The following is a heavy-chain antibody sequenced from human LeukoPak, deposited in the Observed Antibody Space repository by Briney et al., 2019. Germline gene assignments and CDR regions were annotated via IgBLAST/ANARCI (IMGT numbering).Heavy chain of an antibody. CDR1: GGSFSGYY. D-gene: IGHD6-13*01. V-gene: IGHV4-34*01. CDR3: ARSGYPVAPLDHKRRADAFDI. CDR2: INHSGST. J-gene: IGHJ3*02. Sequence: PSETLSLTCAVYGGSFSGYYWSWIRQPPGKGLEWIGEINHSGSTSYNPSLKSRVTISVDTSKNQFSLKLSSVTAADTAVYYCARSGYPVAPLDHKRRADAFDIWGQGTMVTVSS.